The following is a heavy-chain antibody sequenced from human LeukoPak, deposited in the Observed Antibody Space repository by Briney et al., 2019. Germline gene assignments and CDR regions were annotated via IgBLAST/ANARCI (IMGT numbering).Heavy chain of an antibody. Sequence: SVKVSCKASGGTFSSYAISWVRQAPGQGLEWMGRIIPIFGTANYAQKFQGRVTITTDESTSTAYMELSSLRSEDTAVYYCARSSGSDAAFDIWGQGTMVTVSS. CDR2: IIPIFGTA. V-gene: IGHV1-69*05. CDR1: GGTFSSYA. D-gene: IGHD3-22*01. CDR3: ARSSGSDAAFDI. J-gene: IGHJ3*02.